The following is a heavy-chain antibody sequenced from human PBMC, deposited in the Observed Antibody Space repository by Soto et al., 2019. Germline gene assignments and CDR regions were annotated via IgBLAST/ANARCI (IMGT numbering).Heavy chain of an antibody. CDR1: GGTFSSYA. D-gene: IGHD5-12*01. CDR2: IIPIFGTA. CDR3: ARVPPRWLQFEI. Sequence: QVQLVQSGAEVKKPGSSVKVSCKAPGGTFSSYAISWVRQAPGQGLEWMGGIIPIFGTANYTQKFQGRVTITADKSTSTAYMELSSLRSEDTAVYYCARVPPRWLQFEIWGQGTLVTVSS. J-gene: IGHJ4*02. V-gene: IGHV1-69*06.